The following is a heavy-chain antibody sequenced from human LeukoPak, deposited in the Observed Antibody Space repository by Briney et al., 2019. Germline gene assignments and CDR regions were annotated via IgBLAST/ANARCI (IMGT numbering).Heavy chain of an antibody. Sequence: ASVKVSFKASGYTLTGYYMHWVRQAPGQGLEWMETINPNDGRRTYAKKVQRRNTLTRDTSTSTLYMEVISLRSDETAVYYCARETQQLDTYRYNGFDYWGQGTLVTVSS. CDR1: GYTLTGYY. CDR3: ARETQQLDTYRYNGFDY. J-gene: IGHJ4*02. V-gene: IGHV1-46*01. CDR2: INPNDGRR. D-gene: IGHD6-13*01.